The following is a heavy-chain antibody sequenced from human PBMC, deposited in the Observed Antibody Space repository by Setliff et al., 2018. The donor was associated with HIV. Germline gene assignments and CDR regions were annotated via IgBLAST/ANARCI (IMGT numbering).Heavy chain of an antibody. D-gene: IGHD3-10*01. CDR3: ARGGITTMVRGVTYPYPLYYFDS. J-gene: IGHJ4*02. V-gene: IGHV4-31*03. Sequence: PSETLSLTCTVSGGSISRFPYYWTWIRHHPERGLEWIGYIYYNGITYSSPSLRSRVTISIDTSRNEFSLKLSSVTAADTATYYCARGGITTMVRGVTYPYPLYYFDSWGQGTLVTVSS. CDR2: IYYNGIT. CDR1: GGSISRFPYY.